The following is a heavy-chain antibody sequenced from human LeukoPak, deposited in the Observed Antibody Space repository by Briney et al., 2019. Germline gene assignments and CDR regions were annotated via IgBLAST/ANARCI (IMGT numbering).Heavy chain of an antibody. CDR3: ASHCSGGTCYRYYFDN. D-gene: IGHD2-15*01. V-gene: IGHV4-31*03. J-gene: IGHJ4*02. CDR1: GGSVSSSSYY. CDR2: IYYTGST. Sequence: SETLSLTCTVSGGSVSSSSYYWSWIRQPPGKGLEWIGYIYYTGSTYYNPSLKSRASISVDTSNNQFSLKLSSVSAADTAVYYCASHCSGGTCYRYYFDNWGQGTLVTVSS.